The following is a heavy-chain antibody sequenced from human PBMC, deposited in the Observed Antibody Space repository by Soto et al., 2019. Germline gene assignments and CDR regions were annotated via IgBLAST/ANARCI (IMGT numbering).Heavy chain of an antibody. V-gene: IGHV1-46*01. D-gene: IGHD3-3*01. CDR3: ATALEWLLFGLVDV. J-gene: IGHJ6*02. CDR1: GYTFTSYY. CDR2: INPSGGT. Sequence: ASVKVTSQASGYTFTSYYMHWVRQAPGQGLEWMGIINPSGGTTYAQKFQGRVTMTRDTSTSTVYMELSSLRSEDTAVYYSATALEWLLFGLVDVWGQGTTVTVSS.